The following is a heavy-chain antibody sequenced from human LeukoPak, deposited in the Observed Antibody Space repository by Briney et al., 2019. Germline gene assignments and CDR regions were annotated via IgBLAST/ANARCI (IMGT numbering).Heavy chain of an antibody. Sequence: PSETLSLTCAVYGGSFSGYCWSWIRQPPGKGLEWIGEINHSGSTNYNPSLKSRVTISVDTSKNQFSLKLSSVTAADTAVYYCAREWFLMYYMDVWGKGTTVTVSS. D-gene: IGHD3-22*01. CDR2: INHSGST. V-gene: IGHV4-34*01. CDR3: AREWFLMYYMDV. J-gene: IGHJ6*03. CDR1: GGSFSGYC.